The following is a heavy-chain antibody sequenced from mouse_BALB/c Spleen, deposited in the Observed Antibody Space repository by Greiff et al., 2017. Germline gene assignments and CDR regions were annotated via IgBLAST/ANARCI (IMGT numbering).Heavy chain of an antibody. CDR1: GYAFTNYL. D-gene: IGHD1-1*01. Sequence: QVQLKQSGAELVRPGTSVKVSCKASGYAFTNYLIEWVKQRPGQGLEWIGVINPGSGGTNYNEKFKGKATLTADKSSSTAYMQLSSLTSDDSAVYFCARSYGSSYAQFAYWGQGTLVTVSA. CDR2: INPGSGGT. V-gene: IGHV1-54*01. CDR3: ARSYGSSYAQFAY. J-gene: IGHJ3*01.